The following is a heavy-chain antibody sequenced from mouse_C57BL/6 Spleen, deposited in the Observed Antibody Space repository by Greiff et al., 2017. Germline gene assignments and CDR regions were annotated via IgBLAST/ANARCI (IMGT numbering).Heavy chain of an antibody. D-gene: IGHD1-1*01. J-gene: IGHJ2*01. CDR3: ARSYYYGSSTDFDY. CDR1: GFSLTSYA. CDR2: IWTGGGT. Sequence: VMLVESGPGLVAPSQSLSITCTVSGFSLTSYAISWVRQPPGKGLEWLGVIWTGGGTNYNSALKSRLSISKDNSKSHVFLKMNSLRTDDTARYYCARSYYYGSSTDFDYWGQGTTLTVSS. V-gene: IGHV2-9-1*01.